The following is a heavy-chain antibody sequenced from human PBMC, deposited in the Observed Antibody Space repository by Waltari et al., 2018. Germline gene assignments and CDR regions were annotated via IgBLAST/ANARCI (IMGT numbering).Heavy chain of an antibody. D-gene: IGHD6-13*01. CDR1: GYTLPELS. CDR3: ATGLIAAAGTSWYYY. V-gene: IGHV1-24*01. J-gene: IGHJ4*02. CDR2: FDPEDGET. Sequence: QVPLVQSGAEVTKPGASVTVSCTVSGYTLPELSLHWVRQAPGKGLEWMGGFDPEDGETIYAQKFQGRVTMTEDTSTDTAYMELSSLRSEDTAVYYCATGLIAAAGTSWYYYWGQGTLVTVSS.